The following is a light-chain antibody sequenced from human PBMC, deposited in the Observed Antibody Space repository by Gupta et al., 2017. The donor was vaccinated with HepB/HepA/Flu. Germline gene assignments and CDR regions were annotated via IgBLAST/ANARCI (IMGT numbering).Light chain of an antibody. CDR1: HVISVW. Sequence: DIQLPPPPSSLSAFVGDRVTITCRASHVISVWLAWYQQQPGKAPKSLIFAASTLQSGVPSRFSGSRSGTSFTLTISSLQPEDFGTYYCQQHDRYPPTFGGGTRVEIK. J-gene: IGKJ4*01. V-gene: IGKV1D-16*01. CDR2: AAS. CDR3: QQHDRYPPT.